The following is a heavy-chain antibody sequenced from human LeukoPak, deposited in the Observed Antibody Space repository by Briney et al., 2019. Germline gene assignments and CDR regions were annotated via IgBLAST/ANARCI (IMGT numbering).Heavy chain of an antibody. Sequence: SETLSLTCTVSGGSISSSSYYWGWIRQPPGKGLEWIGSIYYSGSTYYNPSLKSRVTISVDTSKNQFSLKLSPVTAADTAVYYCARHYYDSSGYSDYWGQGTLVTVSS. J-gene: IGHJ4*02. CDR1: GGSISSSSYY. D-gene: IGHD3-22*01. CDR2: IYYSGST. V-gene: IGHV4-39*01. CDR3: ARHYYDSSGYSDY.